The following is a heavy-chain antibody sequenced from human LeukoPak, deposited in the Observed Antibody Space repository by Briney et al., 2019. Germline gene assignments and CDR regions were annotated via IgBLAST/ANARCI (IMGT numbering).Heavy chain of an antibody. CDR2: IYYSGST. CDR1: GGSISSGDYY. CDR3: AREVVRFLEWLPFDY. D-gene: IGHD3-3*01. J-gene: IGHJ4*02. V-gene: IGHV4-30-4*08. Sequence: PSQTLSLTCTVSGGSISSGDYYWSWSRQPPGKGLEWIGYIYYSGSTYYNPSLKSRLTISVDTSKNQFSLKLSSVTAAETAVYYCAREVVRFLEWLPFDYWGQGTLVTVSS.